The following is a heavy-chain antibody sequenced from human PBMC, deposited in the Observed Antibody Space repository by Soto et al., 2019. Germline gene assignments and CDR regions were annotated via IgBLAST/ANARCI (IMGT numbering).Heavy chain of an antibody. CDR3: AKGDSSWSYFDF. V-gene: IGHV3-23*01. CDR1: GFTFSSYA. Sequence: EVQLLESGGGLVQPGGSLRHSCAASGFTFSSYAMSWVRQAPGKGLEWVSIISGSGGGTYYADSVKGRFTISRDNSKNTLYLQVNSLRAEDTAVYYCAKGDSSWSYFDFWGQGTLVTVSS. D-gene: IGHD6-13*01. J-gene: IGHJ4*02. CDR2: ISGSGGGT.